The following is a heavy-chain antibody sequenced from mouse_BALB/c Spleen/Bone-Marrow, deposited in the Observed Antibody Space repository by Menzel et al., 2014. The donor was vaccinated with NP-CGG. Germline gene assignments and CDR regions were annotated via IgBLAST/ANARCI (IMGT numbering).Heavy chain of an antibody. CDR3: AREEYGQKVYAMDY. CDR1: GFTFSSYA. Sequence: DVMLVESGGGLVKPGGSLKLSCAASGFTFSSYAMSWVRQTPEKRLEWVASISSGGSTYYPDSVKGRFTISRDNARNILYLQMSSLRSEDTAMYYCAREEYGQKVYAMDYWGQGTSVTDSS. CDR2: ISSGGST. V-gene: IGHV5-6-5*01. J-gene: IGHJ4*01. D-gene: IGHD2-10*02.